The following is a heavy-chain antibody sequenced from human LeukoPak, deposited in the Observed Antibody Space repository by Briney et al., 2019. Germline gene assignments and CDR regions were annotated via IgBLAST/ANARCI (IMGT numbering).Heavy chain of an antibody. J-gene: IGHJ6*02. D-gene: IGHD2-2*01. CDR1: GITFSSYA. CDR2: ISGSGGSI. V-gene: IGHV3-23*01. Sequence: GGSLRLSCAASGITFSSYAMSWVRQAPGKGLQWVSAISGSGGSIYYADSVEGRFTISRDNSKNTLYMQMNSLRAEDTAVYHCARYCTSTSCYVRYGMDVWGQGTTVTVSS. CDR3: ARYCTSTSCYVRYGMDV.